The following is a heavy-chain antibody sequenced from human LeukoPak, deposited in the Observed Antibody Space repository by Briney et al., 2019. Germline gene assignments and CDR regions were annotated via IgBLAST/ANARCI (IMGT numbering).Heavy chain of an antibody. V-gene: IGHV1-69*05. Sequence: ASVKVSCKASGGTFSSYAISWVRQAPGQGLEWMGGIIPIFGTANYAQKFQGRVTITTDESTSTAYMELSSLRSEDTAVYYCARDQCSSTNCYWRRGDWFDPWGQGTLVTVSS. D-gene: IGHD2-2*01. J-gene: IGHJ5*02. CDR1: GGTFSSYA. CDR2: IIPIFGTA. CDR3: ARDQCSSTNCYWRRGDWFDP.